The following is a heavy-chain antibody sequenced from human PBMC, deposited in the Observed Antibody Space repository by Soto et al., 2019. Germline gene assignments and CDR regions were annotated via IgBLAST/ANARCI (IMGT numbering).Heavy chain of an antibody. CDR2: IWYDGSNK. D-gene: IGHD4-17*01. CDR3: ARDHDYSDYPRGYFDL. V-gene: IGHV3-33*01. CDR1: GFTFSSYG. J-gene: IGHJ2*01. Sequence: QVQLVESGGGVVQPGRSLRLSCAASGFTFSSYGMHWVRQAPGKGLEWVAVIWYDGSNKYYADSVKGRFTISRDNSKNTLYLQMNSLRAEDTAVYYCARDHDYSDYPRGYFDLWGRGTLVTVSS.